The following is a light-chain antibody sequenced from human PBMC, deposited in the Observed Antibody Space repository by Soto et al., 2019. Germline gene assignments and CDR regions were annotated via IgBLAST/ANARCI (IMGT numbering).Light chain of an antibody. CDR2: DAS. CDR3: QQYNSYPWT. J-gene: IGKJ1*01. Sequence: DIQMTQSPSSLSASVGDRVTITCQASQAINNYLHWYQQKPGKAPKLLIYDASSLESGVPSRFSGSGSGTEFTLTISSLQPDDFATYYCQQYNSYPWTFGQGTKVDIK. V-gene: IGKV1-5*01. CDR1: QAINNY.